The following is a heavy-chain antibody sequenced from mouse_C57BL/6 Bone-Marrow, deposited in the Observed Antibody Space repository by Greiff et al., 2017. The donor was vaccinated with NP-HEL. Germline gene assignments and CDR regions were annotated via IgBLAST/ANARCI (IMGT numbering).Heavy chain of an antibody. CDR1: GFTFSSYA. CDR2: ISDGGSYT. V-gene: IGHV5-4*01. D-gene: IGHD2-4*01. Sequence: EVMLVESGGGLVKPGGSLKLSCAASGFTFSSYAMSWVRQTPEKRLEWVATISDGGSYTYYPDNVKGRFTISRDNAKNNLYLQMSHLKSEDTAMYYCAREGDDYDGPRYFDVWGTGTTVTVSS. CDR3: AREGDDYDGPRYFDV. J-gene: IGHJ1*03.